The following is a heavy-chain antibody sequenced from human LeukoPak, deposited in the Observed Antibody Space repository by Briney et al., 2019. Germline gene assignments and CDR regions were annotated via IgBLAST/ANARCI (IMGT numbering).Heavy chain of an antibody. CDR2: IRSKANSYAT. Sequence: GGSLRLSCAASGFTFSGSAMHWVRQASGKGLEWVGRIRSKANSYATAYAASVKGRFTISRDDSKNTAYLQMNSLKTEDTAVYYCTRHVPSYCGGDCYSGYWFDPWGQGTLVTVSS. D-gene: IGHD2-21*02. J-gene: IGHJ5*02. CDR1: GFTFSGSA. CDR3: TRHVPSYCGGDCYSGYWFDP. V-gene: IGHV3-73*01.